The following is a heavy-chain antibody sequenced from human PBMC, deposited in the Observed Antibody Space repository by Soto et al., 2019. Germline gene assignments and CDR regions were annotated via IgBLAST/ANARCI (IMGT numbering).Heavy chain of an antibody. Sequence: QVQLQESGPGLVKPSQTLSLTCTVSGGSISSGGYYWSWIRQHPGKGLEWIGYIYYSGSTYYNPSPKSRVTISVDKSKNQFSRKLSSVTAADTAVYYCARVDGDRTFGDYWGPGTLVTVSS. J-gene: IGHJ4*02. D-gene: IGHD4-17*01. CDR1: GGSISSGGYY. CDR3: ARVDGDRTFGDY. V-gene: IGHV4-31*03. CDR2: IYYSGST.